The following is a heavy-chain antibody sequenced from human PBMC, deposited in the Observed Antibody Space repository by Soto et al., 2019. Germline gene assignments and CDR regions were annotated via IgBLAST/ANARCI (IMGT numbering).Heavy chain of an antibody. CDR1: GFSLSTSGMC. D-gene: IGHD6-19*01. CDR3: ARIRRWQWLVQEVDY. Sequence: GSGPTLVNPTQTLTLTCTFSGFSLSTSGMCVSWIRQPPGKALEWLALIDWDDDKYYSTSLKTRLTISKDTSKNQVVLTMTNMDPVDTATYYCARIRRWQWLVQEVDYWGQGTLVTVSS. V-gene: IGHV2-70*01. CDR2: IDWDDDK. J-gene: IGHJ4*02.